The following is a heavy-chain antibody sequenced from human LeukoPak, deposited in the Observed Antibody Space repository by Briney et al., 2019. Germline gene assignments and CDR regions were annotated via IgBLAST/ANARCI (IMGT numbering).Heavy chain of an antibody. CDR2: IYYSGST. J-gene: IGHJ6*02. D-gene: IGHD6-13*01. CDR3: ARLGMLIAAAGGGMDV. Sequence: SETLSLTCTVSGGSISSYYWSWIRQPPGKGLEWIGYIYYSGSTSYNPSLKSRVTISVDTSKNQFSLKLSSVTAADTAVYYCARLGMLIAAAGGGMDVWGQGTTVTVSS. V-gene: IGHV4-59*08. CDR1: GGSISSYY.